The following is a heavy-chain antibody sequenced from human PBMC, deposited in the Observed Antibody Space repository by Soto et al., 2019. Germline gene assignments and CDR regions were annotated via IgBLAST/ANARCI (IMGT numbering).Heavy chain of an antibody. J-gene: IGHJ4*02. CDR3: AKEVWELLATYYFDY. CDR1: GCTFSSDG. Sequence: GGSLTLSCAASGCTFSSDGMHWVRQAPGKGLEWVAVISYDGSNKYYADSVKGRFTISRDNSKNTLYLQMNSLRAEDTAVYYWAKEVWELLATYYFDYWGQGTLVTVSS. D-gene: IGHD1-26*01. CDR2: ISYDGSNK. V-gene: IGHV3-30*18.